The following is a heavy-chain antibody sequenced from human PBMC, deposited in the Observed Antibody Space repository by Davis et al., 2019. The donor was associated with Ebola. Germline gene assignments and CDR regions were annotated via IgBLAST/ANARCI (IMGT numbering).Heavy chain of an antibody. CDR2: ISNTGAT. Sequence: SETLSLTCTVSGISISSSPYYWGWVRQSPVRGLEWIGSISNTGATYYIPSLESRVSMSVDTSNNQLSLTLRSVTASDTAVYYCARLSSPWGQGTLVTVSS. CDR3: ARLSSP. V-gene: IGHV4-39*01. J-gene: IGHJ5*02. CDR1: GISISSSPYY.